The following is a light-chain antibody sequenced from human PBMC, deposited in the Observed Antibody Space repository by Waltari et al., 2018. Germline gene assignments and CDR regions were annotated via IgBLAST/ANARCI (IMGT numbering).Light chain of an antibody. J-gene: IGLJ2*01. V-gene: IGLV1-51*01. CDR3: ATWDDRLGAGA. CDR2: DNK. CDR1: SSDIGKNY. Sequence: QSLLTQPPSVSAAPGQKVTISCSGSSSDIGKNYVSWYQHLPGPAPKRLSYDNKGRPSGSPDRFRGSRSGTSATLDITGLQTGDEGDYYCATWDDRLGAGALGGGTKLTVL.